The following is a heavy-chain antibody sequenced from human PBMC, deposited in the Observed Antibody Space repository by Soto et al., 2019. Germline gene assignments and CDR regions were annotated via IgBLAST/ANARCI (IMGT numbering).Heavy chain of an antibody. CDR1: GGTFSSYA. Sequence: QVQLVQSGAEVKKPGSSVKVSCKASGGTFSSYALSWVRQAPGQGLEWLGGIIPIFGTANYSQKFQGRVTITADESTSTAYMELSSLRSEDTAVYYCARARVWSGYSVGYYYYGMDVWGQGTTVTVSS. D-gene: IGHD3-3*01. J-gene: IGHJ6*02. CDR2: IIPIFGTA. V-gene: IGHV1-69*01. CDR3: ARARVWSGYSVGYYYYGMDV.